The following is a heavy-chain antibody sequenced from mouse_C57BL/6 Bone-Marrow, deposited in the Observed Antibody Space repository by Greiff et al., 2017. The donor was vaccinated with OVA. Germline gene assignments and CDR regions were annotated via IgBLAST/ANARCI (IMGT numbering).Heavy chain of an antibody. D-gene: IGHD2-5*01. V-gene: IGHV1-55*01. Sequence: LQQPGAELVKPGASVKMSCKASGYTFTSYWITWVKQRPGQGLEWIGDIYPGSGSTNYNEKFKSKATLTVDTSSSTAYMQLSSLTSEDSAVYYCARSYSNYPFYAMDYWGQGTSVTVSS. J-gene: IGHJ4*01. CDR3: ARSYSNYPFYAMDY. CDR2: IYPGSGST. CDR1: GYTFTSYW.